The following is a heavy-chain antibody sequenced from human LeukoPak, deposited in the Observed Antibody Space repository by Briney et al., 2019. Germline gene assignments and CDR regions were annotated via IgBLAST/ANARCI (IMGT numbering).Heavy chain of an antibody. CDR3: ASLRFYGSGSYYRKYYFDY. CDR1: GGSISSYY. CDR2: IYYSGST. J-gene: IGHJ4*02. Sequence: PSETLSLTCTVSGGSISSYYWSWIRQPPGKGLEWIGYIYYSGSTNYNPYLKSRVTISVDTSKNQFSLKLSSVTAADTAVYYCASLRFYGSGSYYRKYYFDYWGQGTLVTVSS. V-gene: IGHV4-59*01. D-gene: IGHD3-10*01.